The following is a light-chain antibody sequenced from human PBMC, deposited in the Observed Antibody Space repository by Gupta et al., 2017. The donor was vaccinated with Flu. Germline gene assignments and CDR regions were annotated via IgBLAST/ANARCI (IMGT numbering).Light chain of an antibody. CDR1: QSISSW. Sequence: DIQMTQSPSTLSASVGDRVTITCRASQSISSWLAWYQQKPGKVPKLLIYQASSVESGVPSRFSGSGSGTEFTLTISSRQTDDVATYYCQRNDSLWTFGQGTRVEIK. J-gene: IGKJ1*01. CDR3: QRNDSLWT. V-gene: IGKV1-5*03. CDR2: QAS.